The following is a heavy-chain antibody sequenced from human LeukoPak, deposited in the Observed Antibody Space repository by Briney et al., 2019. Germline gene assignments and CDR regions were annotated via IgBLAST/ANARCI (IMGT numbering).Heavy chain of an antibody. V-gene: IGHV3-9*01. Sequence: GGSLRLSCAASGFTFDDYAMHWVRQAPGRGLEWVSGISWNSGSIGYVDSVKGRFTISRDNAKNSLYLQMNSLRAEDTAVYYCARDWYCGGDCYSLDYWGQGTLVTVSS. CDR2: ISWNSGSI. J-gene: IGHJ4*02. D-gene: IGHD2-21*02. CDR1: GFTFDDYA. CDR3: ARDWYCGGDCYSLDY.